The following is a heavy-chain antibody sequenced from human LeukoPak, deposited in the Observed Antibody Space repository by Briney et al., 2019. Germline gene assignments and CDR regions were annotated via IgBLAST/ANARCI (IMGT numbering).Heavy chain of an antibody. CDR2: INPSDGST. CDR1: GYIFTTYY. V-gene: IGHV1-46*01. D-gene: IGHD6-19*01. Sequence: GASVKVSCKASGYIFTTYYMHWVRQAPGQGLEWMGVINPSDGSTNYAQRFQGRVTFTSDTSATVVYMDLSSLRSEDTAEYYCARDQGVAGFMDVWGQGITVTVSS. J-gene: IGHJ6*02. CDR3: ARDQGVAGFMDV.